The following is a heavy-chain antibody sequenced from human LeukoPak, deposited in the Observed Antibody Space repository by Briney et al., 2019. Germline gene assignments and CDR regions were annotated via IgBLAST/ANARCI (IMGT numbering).Heavy chain of an antibody. CDR3: AKDGNYFDSSGYLIRFDY. CDR2: ISGSNRTT. D-gene: IGHD3-22*01. J-gene: IGHJ4*02. Sequence: GGSLRLSCAASGFTFSRFAMSWARQAPGKRLEWVSSISGSNRTTYYADSEKGRFTISRDNYKHILYLKMNSLRADDTAVYYCAKDGNYFDSSGYLIRFDYWGQGTLVTVSS. V-gene: IGHV3-23*01. CDR1: GFTFSRFA.